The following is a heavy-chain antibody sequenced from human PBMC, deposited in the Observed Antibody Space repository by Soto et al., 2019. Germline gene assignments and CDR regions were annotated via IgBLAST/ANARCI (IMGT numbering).Heavy chain of an antibody. CDR3: ARVYGSGSYYTD. CDR1: GYTFPTYS. CDR2: INPSGGGT. Sequence: GASVKVSCKASGYTFPTYSMHWVRQAPGQGLEWMGVINPSGGGTSYAQNFQGRVTMTKDTSTSTVFMELSSLRSEDTAVYYCARVYGSGSYYTDWGQGTLVTVSS. V-gene: IGHV1-46*01. D-gene: IGHD3-10*01. J-gene: IGHJ4*02.